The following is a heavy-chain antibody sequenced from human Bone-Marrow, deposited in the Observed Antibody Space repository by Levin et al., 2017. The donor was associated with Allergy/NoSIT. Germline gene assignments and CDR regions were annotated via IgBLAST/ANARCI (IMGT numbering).Heavy chain of an antibody. CDR1: GFTFSSYG. Sequence: LSLTCAASGFTFSSYGMHWVRQAPGKGLEWVAVIWYDGSNKYYADSVKGRFTISRDNSKNTLYLQMNSLRAEDTAVYYCARALSGQKTEGPRWLPRPNYYYGMDVWGQGTTVTVSS. CDR3: ARALSGQKTEGPRWLPRPNYYYGMDV. CDR2: IWYDGSNK. V-gene: IGHV3-33*01. D-gene: IGHD3-16*02. J-gene: IGHJ6*02.